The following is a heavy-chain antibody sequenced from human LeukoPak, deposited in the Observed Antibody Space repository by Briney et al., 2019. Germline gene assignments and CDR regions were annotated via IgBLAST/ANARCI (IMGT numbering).Heavy chain of an antibody. J-gene: IGHJ4*02. CDR3: ASLSYGDYNDY. D-gene: IGHD4-17*01. Sequence: ASVKVSCKASGGTFSSYAISWERQAPGQGLEWMGGIIPIFGTANYAQKFQGRVTITTDESTSTAYMELSSLRSEDTAVYYCASLSYGDYNDYWGQGTLVTVSS. CDR1: GGTFSSYA. V-gene: IGHV1-69*05. CDR2: IIPIFGTA.